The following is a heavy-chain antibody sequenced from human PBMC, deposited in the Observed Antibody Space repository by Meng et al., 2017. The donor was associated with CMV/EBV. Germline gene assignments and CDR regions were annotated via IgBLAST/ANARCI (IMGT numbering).Heavy chain of an antibody. V-gene: IGHV3-23*03. CDR2: IYSGGSRT. CDR3: AKGGEGYSYGYDY. J-gene: IGHJ4*02. D-gene: IGHD5-18*01. CDR1: GFTFSSYA. Sequence: GESLKISCAASGFTFSSYAMSWVRQAPGKGLEWVSVIYSGGSRTYYADSVKGRFTISRDNSKNTLYLQMKSLRAEDTAVYYCAKGGEGYSYGYDYWGQGTLVTVSS.